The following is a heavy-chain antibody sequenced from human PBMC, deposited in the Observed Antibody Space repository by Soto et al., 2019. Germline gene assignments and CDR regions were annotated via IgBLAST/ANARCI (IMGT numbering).Heavy chain of an antibody. J-gene: IGHJ4*02. V-gene: IGHV1-8*01. D-gene: IGHD6-25*01. CDR3: ARRKERSGPHYFDY. Sequence: ASVKVSCKPSGYTFTTYDIHWVLQATGQGLEWMGWLSPHNGNTGYAQQFRDRVKIAMNTSTSTVSLEVSSLRFEDTATYYCARRKERSGPHYFDYWGQGTLVTVSS. CDR1: GYTFTTYD. CDR2: LSPHNGNT.